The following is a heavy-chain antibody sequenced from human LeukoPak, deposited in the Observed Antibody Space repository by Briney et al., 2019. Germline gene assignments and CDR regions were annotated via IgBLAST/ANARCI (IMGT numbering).Heavy chain of an antibody. CDR1: EYTFTSHY. D-gene: IGHD3-9*01. J-gene: IGHJ6*02. CDR2: INPNSGGT. CDR3: ARDHYDILAGPLGLSWYGMDV. V-gene: IGHV1-2*02. Sequence: ASVKVSCKPSEYTFTSHYMHWVRQAPGQGLEWMGWINPNSGGTNYAQKFQGRVTMTRDTSISTAYMQLSRLRSDDTAVYYCARDHYDILAGPLGLSWYGMDVWGQGTTVTVSS.